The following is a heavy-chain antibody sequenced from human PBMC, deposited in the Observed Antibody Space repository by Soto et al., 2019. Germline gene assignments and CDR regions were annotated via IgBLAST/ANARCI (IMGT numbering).Heavy chain of an antibody. J-gene: IGHJ4*02. V-gene: IGHV3-20*01. D-gene: IGHD6-19*01. CDR3: ARVGGRSSDWYAAY. CDR1: GFTFDAYG. Sequence: GGSLRLSCAASGFTFDAYGMSWVRQAPGKGLEWVSVINWNGGSTGYADSVKGRFTISRDNAKNSLYLQMNSLRAEDTALYHCARVGGRSSDWYAAYWGQGTLVTVSS. CDR2: INWNGGST.